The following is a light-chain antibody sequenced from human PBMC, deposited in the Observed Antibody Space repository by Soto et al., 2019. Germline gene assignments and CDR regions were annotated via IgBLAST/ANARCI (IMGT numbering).Light chain of an antibody. CDR2: DVS. CDR1: QSISNW. J-gene: IGKJ1*01. Sequence: DIQMTQSPSTLSASVGDRVTITCRASQSISNWLAWYQQKPGKAPKLLIYDVSRLESGVPSRFSGSGSGTEFIITISSRQPDDFATYYCQQYNSYPWTFGQGTKVEIK. V-gene: IGKV1-5*01. CDR3: QQYNSYPWT.